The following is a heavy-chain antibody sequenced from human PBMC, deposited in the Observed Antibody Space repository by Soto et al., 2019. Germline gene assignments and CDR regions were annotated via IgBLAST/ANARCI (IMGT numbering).Heavy chain of an antibody. J-gene: IGHJ6*02. Sequence: GESLKISCKSSGYNFLNFWIAWVRQMPGKGLEWMAIIYPFDSDIRYSPSFQGQVTISVDKSITTAYLRWNSLKASDTAMYYCARHVDYFYGMDVWGQGTTVTVSS. CDR3: ARHVDYFYGMDV. D-gene: IGHD2-15*01. CDR2: IYPFDSDI. V-gene: IGHV5-51*01. CDR1: GYNFLNFW.